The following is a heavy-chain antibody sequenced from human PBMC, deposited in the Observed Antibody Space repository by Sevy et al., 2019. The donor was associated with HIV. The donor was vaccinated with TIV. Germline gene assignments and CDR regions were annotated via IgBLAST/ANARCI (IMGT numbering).Heavy chain of an antibody. CDR3: AREGLAVAGIGYYFEY. CDR2: IWYDGSNR. J-gene: IGHJ4*02. D-gene: IGHD6-19*01. Sequence: GGSLRLSCAASGFTFNSYGMHGVRQAPGKGLEWVALIWYDGSNRSYVDSVKGRFTVSRDNSKNTLYLQMNSLRAEDTAVYYCAREGLAVAGIGYYFEYWGQGTLVTVSS. V-gene: IGHV3-33*01. CDR1: GFTFNSYG.